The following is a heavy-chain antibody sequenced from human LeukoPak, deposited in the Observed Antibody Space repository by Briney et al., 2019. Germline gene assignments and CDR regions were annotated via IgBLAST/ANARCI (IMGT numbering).Heavy chain of an antibody. D-gene: IGHD3-10*01. Sequence: GGSLRLSCAASGFTVSSNYMSWVRQAPGKGLEWVSVIYSGGSTYYADSVKGRFTISRDNSKNTLNLQMNRLRAEDTAVYYCARTFPGGSGYLRYWGQGTLVTVSS. CDR3: ARTFPGGSGYLRY. V-gene: IGHV3-53*01. CDR2: IYSGGST. J-gene: IGHJ4*02. CDR1: GFTVSSNY.